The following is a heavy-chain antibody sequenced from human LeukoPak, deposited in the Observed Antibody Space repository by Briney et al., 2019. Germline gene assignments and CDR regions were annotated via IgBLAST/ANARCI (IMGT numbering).Heavy chain of an antibody. V-gene: IGHV1-69*02. D-gene: IGHD3-22*01. Sequence: SVKVSCKASGGTFSSYTISWLRQAPGQGLEWIGRIIPILGIANYAQKFQGRVTITADKSTSTAYMELSSLRSEDTAVYYCARYQYYYDSSGYPVDYWGQGTLVTVSS. J-gene: IGHJ4*02. CDR1: GGTFSSYT. CDR3: ARYQYYYDSSGYPVDY. CDR2: IIPILGIA.